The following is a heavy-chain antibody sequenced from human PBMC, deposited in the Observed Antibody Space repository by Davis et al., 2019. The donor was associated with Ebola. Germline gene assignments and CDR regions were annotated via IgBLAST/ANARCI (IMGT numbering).Heavy chain of an antibody. V-gene: IGHV4-4*07. CDR1: GGSISSYY. J-gene: IGHJ6*03. CDR3: ARVSVGLYYYYYYMDV. CDR2: IYTSGST. Sequence: PSETLSLTCTVSGGSISSYYWSWIRQPAGKGLEWIGRIYTSGSTNYNPSLKSRVTISVDTSKNQFSLKLSSVTAADTAVYYCARVSVGLYYYYYYMDVWGKGTTVTVSS. D-gene: IGHD2-2*01.